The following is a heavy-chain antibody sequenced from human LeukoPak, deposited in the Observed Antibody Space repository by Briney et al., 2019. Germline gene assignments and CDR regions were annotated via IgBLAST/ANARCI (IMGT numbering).Heavy chain of an antibody. CDR1: GGSISSTSYY. J-gene: IGHJ4*02. D-gene: IGHD5-12*01. V-gene: IGHV4-39*01. CDR2: IYYSGST. CDR3: ARRRGYSGCDIFVY. Sequence: ASETLSPTCTVSGGSISSTSYYWGWFRQPPGKGLEWIGTIYYSGSTYYDPSLKSRVTISVDTSKNQFSLRLSSVTAADTAVYYCARRRGYSGCDIFVYWGQGTLVTVSS.